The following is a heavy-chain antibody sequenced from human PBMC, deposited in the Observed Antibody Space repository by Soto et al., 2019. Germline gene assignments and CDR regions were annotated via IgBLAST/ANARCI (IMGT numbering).Heavy chain of an antibody. D-gene: IGHD1-1*01. V-gene: IGHV3-23*01. Sequence: DVQILESGGGLVKPGGSLRLSCAASGFSVSTYGVTWVRQGPEKGLEWVSGVSGGSGATHYRDSVKGRFTITTDYPENTAYLQMNSLRVEDTAVYYCTRWNGYGDLWGQGILVTVS. J-gene: IGHJ5*02. CDR1: GFSVSTYG. CDR2: VSGGSGAT. CDR3: TRWNGYGDL.